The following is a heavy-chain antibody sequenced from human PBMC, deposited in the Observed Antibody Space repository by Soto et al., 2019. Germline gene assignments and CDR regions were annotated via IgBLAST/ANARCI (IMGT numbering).Heavy chain of an antibody. J-gene: IGHJ6*02. V-gene: IGHV3-30*18. CDR2: ISYDGSNK. D-gene: IGHD5-18*01. CDR3: AKALDTAMVKDGMDV. Sequence: PGGSLRLSCAASGFTFSSYGMHWVRQAPGKGLEWVAVISYDGSNKYYADSVKGRFTISRDNSKNTLYLQMNSLRAEDTAVYYCAKALDTAMVKDGMDVWGQGTMVTVSS. CDR1: GFTFSSYG.